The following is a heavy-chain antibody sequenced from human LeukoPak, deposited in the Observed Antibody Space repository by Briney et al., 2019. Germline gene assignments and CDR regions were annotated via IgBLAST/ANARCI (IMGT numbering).Heavy chain of an antibody. CDR1: GFTFSSYG. CDR2: ISGSGGST. D-gene: IGHD3-22*01. J-gene: IGHJ4*02. V-gene: IGHV3-23*01. CDR3: AKCYDSSTGWPAAAALDY. Sequence: GGSLRLSCAASGFTFSSYGMSWVRQAPGKGLEWFSAISGSGGSTYYADSVKGRFTISRDNSKNTLYLQMNSLRAEDTAVYYCAKCYDSSTGWPAAAALDYWGQGTLVTVSS.